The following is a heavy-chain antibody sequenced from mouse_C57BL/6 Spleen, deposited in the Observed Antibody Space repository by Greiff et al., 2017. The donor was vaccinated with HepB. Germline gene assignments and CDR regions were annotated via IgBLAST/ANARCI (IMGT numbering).Heavy chain of an antibody. CDR2: ISDGGSYT. CDR1: GFTFSSYA. CDR3: AREGYYGSRDYYFDY. D-gene: IGHD1-1*01. V-gene: IGHV5-4*01. J-gene: IGHJ2*01. Sequence: EVNLVESGGGLVKPGGSLKLSCAASGFTFSSYAMSWVRQTPEKRLEWVATISDGGSYTYYPDNVKGRFTISRDNAKNNLYLQMSHLKSEDTAMYYCAREGYYGSRDYYFDYWGQGTTLTVSS.